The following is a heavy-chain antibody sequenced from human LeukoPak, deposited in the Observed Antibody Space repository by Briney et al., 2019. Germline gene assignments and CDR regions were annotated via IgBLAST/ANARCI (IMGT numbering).Heavy chain of an antibody. V-gene: IGHV3-30*18. J-gene: IGHJ3*02. CDR3: AKDVTFNRRWYGAFDI. Sequence: GGSLRLSCAASGFTFSNYGMHWVRQAPGKGPEWLAVISYDGSEKHYADSVKGRFTISRDNSKNTLYLQMNSLRAEDTAVYYCAKDVTFNRRWYGAFDIWGQGTLVTVSS. CDR2: ISYDGSEK. CDR1: GFTFSNYG. D-gene: IGHD6-13*01.